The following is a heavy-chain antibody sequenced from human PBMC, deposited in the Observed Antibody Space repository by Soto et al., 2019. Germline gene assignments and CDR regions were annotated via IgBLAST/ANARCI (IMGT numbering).Heavy chain of an antibody. CDR2: IKQDGVEE. J-gene: IGHJ3*01. V-gene: IGHV3-7*03. CDR3: ASSVVLAAADAFDV. D-gene: IGHD2-15*01. Sequence: PGGSLRLSCAASGFTFSHYWMTWVRQAPGKGLEWVANIKQDGVEEFYVDSVKGRFTISRDNATNSLYLQMNSLRAEDTAVYYCASSVVLAAADAFDVWGQGPKVTV. CDR1: GFTFSHYW.